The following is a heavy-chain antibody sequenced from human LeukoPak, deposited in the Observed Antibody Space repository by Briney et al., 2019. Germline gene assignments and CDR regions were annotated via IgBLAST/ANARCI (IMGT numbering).Heavy chain of an antibody. CDR1: GYTFTSYY. CDR3: ARAGDTQLWYTIDY. V-gene: IGHV1-46*01. CDR2: INPSGGSA. J-gene: IGHJ4*02. D-gene: IGHD5-18*01. Sequence: GASVKVSCKASGYTFTSYYMHWVRQAPGQGLEWMGIINPSGGSATYALKFQGRVTMTRDTSTSTVYMEVSSLRSEDTALYYCARAGDTQLWYTIDYWGQGTLLTVSS.